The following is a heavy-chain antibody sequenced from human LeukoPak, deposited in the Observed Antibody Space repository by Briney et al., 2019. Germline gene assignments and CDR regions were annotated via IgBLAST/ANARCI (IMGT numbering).Heavy chain of an antibody. CDR2: MNPNSGNT. D-gene: IGHD3-22*01. J-gene: IGHJ4*02. CDR3: ARGVSSSGYYPELGY. V-gene: IGHV1-8*01. CDR1: GYTFTSYD. Sequence: AAPVKVSCKASGYTFTSYDINWVRQATGQGLEWMGWMNPNSGNTGYARKFQGRVTMTRNTSISTAYMELSSLRSEDTAVYYCARGVSSSGYYPELGYWGQGTLVTVSS.